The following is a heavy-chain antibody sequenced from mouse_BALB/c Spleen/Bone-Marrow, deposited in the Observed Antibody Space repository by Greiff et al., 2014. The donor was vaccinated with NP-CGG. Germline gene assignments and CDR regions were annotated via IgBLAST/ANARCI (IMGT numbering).Heavy chain of an antibody. Sequence: VQLKQSGPDLVKPSQSLSLTCTVTGYSITSGYDWHWIRQFPGNKLEWMGYIHYSGYTNYNPSLTSRISITRDTSKNQFFLQLNSVIPENTPTYYCARGGYYGTSHFDYWGQGTTLTVSS. J-gene: IGHJ2*01. D-gene: IGHD1-1*01. CDR2: IHYSGYT. V-gene: IGHV3-1*02. CDR3: ARGGYYGTSHFDY. CDR1: GYSITSGYD.